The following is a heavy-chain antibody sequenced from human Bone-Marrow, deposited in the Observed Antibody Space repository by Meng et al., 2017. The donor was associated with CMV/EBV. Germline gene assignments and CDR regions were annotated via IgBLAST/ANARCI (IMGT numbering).Heavy chain of an antibody. Sequence: GSLRLSCTVSGGSISSYYWSWIRQPPGKGLEWIGYIYYSGSTNYNPSLKSRVTISVDTSKNQFSLKLSSVTAADTAVYYCVRGGDDYGMDVWGQGTTVTVSS. CDR3: VRGGDDYGMDV. CDR1: GGSISSYY. V-gene: IGHV4-59*01. CDR2: IYYSGST. D-gene: IGHD3-16*01. J-gene: IGHJ6*02.